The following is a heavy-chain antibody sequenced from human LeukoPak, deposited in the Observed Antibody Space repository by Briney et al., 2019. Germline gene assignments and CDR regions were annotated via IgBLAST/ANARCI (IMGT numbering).Heavy chain of an antibody. Sequence: GGSLRLSCAASGFAFSSNSMNWVRQAPGKGLEWVSYISPRGSTIYYSDSVKGRFTISRDNAKNSLYLQMNSLRDEDTAVYYCARDLVYAFDIWGQGTIVTVSS. V-gene: IGHV3-48*02. CDR1: GFAFSSNS. CDR2: ISPRGSTI. J-gene: IGHJ3*02. CDR3: ARDLVYAFDI. D-gene: IGHD2-8*01.